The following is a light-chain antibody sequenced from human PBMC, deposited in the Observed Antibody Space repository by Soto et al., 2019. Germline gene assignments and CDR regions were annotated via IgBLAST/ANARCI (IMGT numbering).Light chain of an antibody. CDR3: SSYAGSNVI. V-gene: IGLV2-8*01. J-gene: IGLJ2*01. Sequence: QSALTQPPSASWSPGQSVTISCTGTSSDVGGYNYVSWYQQSPGKVPKLMIYEVSKRPSGVPDRFSGSKSGNTASLTVSGLQAEDEADYYCSSYAGSNVIFGGGTKLTVL. CDR2: EVS. CDR1: SSDVGGYNY.